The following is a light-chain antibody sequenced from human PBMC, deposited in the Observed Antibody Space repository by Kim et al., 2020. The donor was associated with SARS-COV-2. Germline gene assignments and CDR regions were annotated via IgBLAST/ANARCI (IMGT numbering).Light chain of an antibody. Sequence: ASVGDRVTITCRASQSSTNYLSWYQQKPGKAPNLLIYAASSLQSGVPSRFSGSGSGADFTLTISSLQPEDFATYYCQQSYTTPRTFGQGTRLEIK. V-gene: IGKV1-39*01. J-gene: IGKJ5*01. CDR1: QSSTNY. CDR2: AAS. CDR3: QQSYTTPRT.